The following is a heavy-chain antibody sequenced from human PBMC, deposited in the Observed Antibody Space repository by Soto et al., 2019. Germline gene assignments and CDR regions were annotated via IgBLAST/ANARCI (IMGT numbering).Heavy chain of an antibody. CDR2: ISGSGGST. CDR3: AKFSSMIFGNWFDP. J-gene: IGHJ5*02. Sequence: EVQLLESGGGLVQPGGSLRLSCAASGFTFSSYAMSWVRQAPGKGLEWVSAISGSGGSTYYADSVKGRLTISRDNAKNTLYLQMNSLRAEDTAVYYCAKFSSMIFGNWFDPWGQGTLVTVSS. V-gene: IGHV3-23*01. D-gene: IGHD3-3*01. CDR1: GFTFSSYA.